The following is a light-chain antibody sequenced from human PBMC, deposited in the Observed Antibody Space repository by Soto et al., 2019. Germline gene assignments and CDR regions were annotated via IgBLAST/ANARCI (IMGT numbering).Light chain of an antibody. J-gene: IGKJ4*01. CDR1: QSVSSK. CDR2: AAS. CDR3: QKYNSAPLT. Sequence: EIVMTQSPATLSVSPGERATLSCRASQSVSSKLAWYQQKPGKAPKLLIYAASTMATGIPARFSGSGSGTDFTLTISSLQPEDVATYFCQKYNSAPLTFGGGTKVDIK. V-gene: IGKV3-15*01.